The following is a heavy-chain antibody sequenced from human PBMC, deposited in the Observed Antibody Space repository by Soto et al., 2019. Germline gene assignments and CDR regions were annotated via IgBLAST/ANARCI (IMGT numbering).Heavy chain of an antibody. Sequence: VGSLRLSCAASGFTFSSYDMHWVGQASGKGLEWVSGIGPAGDTYYPGSGKGRFTISRENAKNSFYLQMNSLRAGDTAVYYCARVARDHYTFDIWGQGPMLNLSS. J-gene: IGHJ3*02. V-gene: IGHV3-13*01. CDR2: IGPAGDT. CDR1: GFTFSSYD. D-gene: IGHD3-16*02. CDR3: ARVARDHYTFDI.